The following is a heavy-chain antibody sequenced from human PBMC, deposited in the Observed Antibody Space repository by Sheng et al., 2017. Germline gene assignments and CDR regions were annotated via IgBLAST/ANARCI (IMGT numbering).Heavy chain of an antibody. D-gene: IGHD2-8*02. J-gene: IGHJ1*01. V-gene: IGHV1-69*04. Sequence: QVHLVQSGAEVKKPGSSVKVSCKVSGDTFTKSVITWVRQAPGQGLEWMGRIIPTLPIANYAQKFQGRVTITADKSTNTAYMEMNSLRSEDTAIYYCARGFSYCTGGACNSLWGQGTLVTVSS. CDR1: GDTFTKSV. CDR2: IIPTLPIA. CDR3: ARGFSYCTGGACNSL.